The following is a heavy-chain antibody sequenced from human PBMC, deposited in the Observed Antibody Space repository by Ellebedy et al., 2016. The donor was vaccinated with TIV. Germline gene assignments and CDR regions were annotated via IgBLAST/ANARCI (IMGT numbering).Heavy chain of an antibody. V-gene: IGHV3-23*01. CDR3: AKGQYYYDSSGTYY. J-gene: IGHJ4*02. CDR2: ISGSGGST. D-gene: IGHD3-22*01. CDR1: RFTFSSYA. Sequence: GESLKISCAASRFTFSSYAMSWVRQAPGKGLEWVSAISGSGGSTYYADSVKGRFTISRDNSKNTLYLQMNSLRAEDTAVYYCAKGQYYYDSSGTYYWGQGTLVTVSS.